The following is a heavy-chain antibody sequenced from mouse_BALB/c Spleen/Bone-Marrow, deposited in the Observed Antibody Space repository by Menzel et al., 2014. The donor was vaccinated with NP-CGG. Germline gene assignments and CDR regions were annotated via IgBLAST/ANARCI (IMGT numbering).Heavy chain of an antibody. D-gene: IGHD1-2*01. Sequence: EVQLQQSGTVLARPGASVKMSCKASGYSFTSYWIHWVKQRPGQGLEWIGAIYPGDSDTSSNQKFKDKAKLTAVTSASTAYMELSSLTNEDSAVYYCTRRTATLDYWGQGTTLTSSS. J-gene: IGHJ2*01. V-gene: IGHV1-5*01. CDR3: TRRTATLDY. CDR2: IYPGDSDT. CDR1: GYSFTSYW.